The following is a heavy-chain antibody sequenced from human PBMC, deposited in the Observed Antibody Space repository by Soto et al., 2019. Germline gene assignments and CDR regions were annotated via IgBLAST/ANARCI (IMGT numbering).Heavy chain of an antibody. V-gene: IGHV4-61*08. D-gene: IGHD3-10*01. CDR3: AKNSMVRGLNY. J-gene: IGHJ4*02. CDR2: ISYSGTT. CDR1: GDSIFGGDFY. Sequence: PSETLSLTCTVSGDSIFGGDFYWSWIRQPPGKGLQWIGYISYSGTTKYNPSLRGRVSISADTSKNQFSLRLSSVSAAGTAVYYCAKNSMVRGLNYWGRGNLVTVSS.